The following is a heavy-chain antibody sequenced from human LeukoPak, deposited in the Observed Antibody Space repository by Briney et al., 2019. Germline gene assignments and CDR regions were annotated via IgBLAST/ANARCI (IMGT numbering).Heavy chain of an antibody. V-gene: IGHV3-23*01. CDR1: XXXXSXYX. CDR2: ISGSGGST. D-gene: IGHD1-26*01. Sequence: GGSLRLSCAASXXXXSXYXMXWVRQXXXXXXEWVSAISGSGGSTYYADSVRGRFTISRDNSKNTLYLQMNSLRAEDTAVYYCAKDFEVGATNWFDPWGQGTLVTVSS. J-gene: IGHJ5*02. CDR3: AKDFEVGATNWFDP.